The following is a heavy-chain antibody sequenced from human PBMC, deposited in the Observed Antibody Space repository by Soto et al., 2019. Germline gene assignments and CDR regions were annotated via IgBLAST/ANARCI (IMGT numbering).Heavy chain of an antibody. J-gene: IGHJ3*02. Sequence: GGSLRLSCAASGFTLSSYRMNWVRQAPGKGLEWVSSISSSSSYIYYADSVKGRFTISRDNAKNSLYLQMNSLRAEDTAVYYCARTGPTDAFDIWGQGTMVTVSS. V-gene: IGHV3-21*01. CDR1: GFTLSSYR. CDR3: ARTGPTDAFDI. CDR2: ISSSSSYI.